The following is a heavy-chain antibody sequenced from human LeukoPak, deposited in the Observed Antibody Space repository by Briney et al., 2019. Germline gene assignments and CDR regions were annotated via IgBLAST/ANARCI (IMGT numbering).Heavy chain of an antibody. J-gene: IGHJ4*02. CDR2: ISGSSSYI. CDR1: GFTFSSYS. D-gene: IGHD6-13*01. V-gene: IGHV3-21*01. Sequence: GGSLRLSCAASGFTFSSYSMNWVRQAPGKGLEWVSSISGSSSYINYADSVKGRFTISRDNAKNSLYLQMNSLRAEDTAVYYWATIGSSWHDYCGQGTLVTVSS. CDR3: ATIGSSWHDY.